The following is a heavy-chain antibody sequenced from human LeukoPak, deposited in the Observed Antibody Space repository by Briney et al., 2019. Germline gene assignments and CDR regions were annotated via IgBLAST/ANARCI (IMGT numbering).Heavy chain of an antibody. CDR3: ARGGRDGFDI. CDR2: IANDGAT. J-gene: IGHJ3*02. D-gene: IGHD2-15*01. Sequence: PGGSLRLSCAASGVTFSNYDMHWVRHASGKGLEWVAAIANDGATFYSGSVKGRFIISRENAKRSLYFQMNRLRVGDMALYYCARGGRDGFDIWGQGTLVTVSS. V-gene: IGHV3-13*01. CDR1: GVTFSNYD.